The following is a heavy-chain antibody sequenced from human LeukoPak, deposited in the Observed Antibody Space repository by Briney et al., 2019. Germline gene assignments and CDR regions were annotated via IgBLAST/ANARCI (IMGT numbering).Heavy chain of an antibody. J-gene: IGHJ4*02. CDR1: GYTFTGYY. CDR3: ARAYCSGGSCYYRFFY. V-gene: IGHV1-2*02. CDR2: INPNSGGT. Sequence: ASVKVSCKASGYTFTGYYMHWVRQAPGQGLEWMGWINPNSGGTNYAQKVQGRVTMTRDTSISTAYMELSRLRSDDTAVYYCARAYCSGGSCYYRFFYWGQGTLVTVSS. D-gene: IGHD2-15*01.